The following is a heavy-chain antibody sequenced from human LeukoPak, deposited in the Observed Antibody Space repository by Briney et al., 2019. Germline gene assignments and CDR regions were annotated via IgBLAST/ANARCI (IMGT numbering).Heavy chain of an antibody. CDR2: IIPIFGTA. J-gene: IGHJ4*02. CDR1: GGTFSSYA. V-gene: IGHV1-69*13. CDR3: AREVTAIRTTQTFDY. D-gene: IGHD2-21*02. Sequence: GASVKVSCKASGGTFSSYAISWVRQAPGQGLEWMGGIIPIFGTANYAQKFQGRVTITADESTSTAYMELSSLRSEDTAVYYCAREVTAIRTTQTFDYWGQGTLVTVSS.